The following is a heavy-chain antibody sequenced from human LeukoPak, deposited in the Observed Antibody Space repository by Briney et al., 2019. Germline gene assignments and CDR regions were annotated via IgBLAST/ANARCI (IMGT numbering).Heavy chain of an antibody. Sequence: SQTLSLTCAVSGGSISSGGYSWSSIRQPPGRGPEWIGYIYHSGSTYYNPSLKSRVTISVDKSKNQFSLKLSSLTAADTAVYYCARVFYGSGSPEPNAFDICGQGTMVTVSS. CDR2: IYHSGST. CDR1: GGSISSGGYS. D-gene: IGHD3-10*01. J-gene: IGHJ3*02. CDR3: ARVFYGSGSPEPNAFDI. V-gene: IGHV4-30-2*01.